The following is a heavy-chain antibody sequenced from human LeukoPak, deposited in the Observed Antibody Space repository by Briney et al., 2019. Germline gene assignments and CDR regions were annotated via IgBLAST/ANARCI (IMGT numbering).Heavy chain of an antibody. J-gene: IGHJ4*02. CDR2: IWYDGSNK. Sequence: GGSLRLSCAASGFIFSSYGMHWVRQAPGKGLEWVAVIWYDGSNKYYADSVKGRFTISRDNSKNTLYLQMNSLRAEDTAVYYCARDRCTNGVCYDFDYWGQGTLVTVSA. V-gene: IGHV3-33*01. CDR3: ARDRCTNGVCYDFDY. D-gene: IGHD2-8*01. CDR1: GFIFSSYG.